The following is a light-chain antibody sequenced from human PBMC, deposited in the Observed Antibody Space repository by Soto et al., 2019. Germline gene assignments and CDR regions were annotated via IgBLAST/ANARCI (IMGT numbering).Light chain of an antibody. J-gene: IGLJ3*02. CDR1: SSNIGAGYN. CDR3: QSYDGSLSGWV. CDR2: GNS. V-gene: IGLV1-40*01. Sequence: QSVLTQPPSVSGAPGQRVTISCTGSSSNIGAGYNVHWYQQLPGTAPKLLIYGNSNRPSGVPDRFSGSKSGTSPSLAITGLQAEDEADYYCQSYDGSLSGWVFGGGTKLTVL.